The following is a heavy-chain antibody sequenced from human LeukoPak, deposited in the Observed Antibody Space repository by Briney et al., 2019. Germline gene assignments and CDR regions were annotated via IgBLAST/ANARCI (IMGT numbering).Heavy chain of an antibody. CDR3: ATYAAGTVTTGYYYHMDV. D-gene: IGHD4-11*01. J-gene: IGHJ6*03. V-gene: IGHV1-46*01. CDR2: INPSGGST. Sequence: GASVKVSCKASGYTFTSYYMHWVRQAPGQGLEWMGIINPSGGSTSYAQKFQGRVTMTRDMSTSTVCMELSSLRSEDTAVYYCATYAAGTVTTGYYYHMDVWGKGTRSPSP. CDR1: GYTFTSYY.